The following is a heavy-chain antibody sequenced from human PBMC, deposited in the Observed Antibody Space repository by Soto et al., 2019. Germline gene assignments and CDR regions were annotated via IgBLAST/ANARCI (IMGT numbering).Heavy chain of an antibody. D-gene: IGHD2-2*01. Sequence: GGSLRLSCAASGFTFSSYAMSWVRQAPGKGLEWVSAISGSGGSTYYADSVKGRFTISRDNSKNTLYLQMNSLRAEDTTVYYCAKEYCSSTSCQESSAFDIWGQGTMVTVS. CDR2: ISGSGGST. CDR3: AKEYCSSTSCQESSAFDI. CDR1: GFTFSSYA. J-gene: IGHJ3*02. V-gene: IGHV3-23*01.